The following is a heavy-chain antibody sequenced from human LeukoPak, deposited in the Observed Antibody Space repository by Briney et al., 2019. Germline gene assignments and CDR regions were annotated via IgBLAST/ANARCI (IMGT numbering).Heavy chain of an antibody. D-gene: IGHD3-10*01. V-gene: IGHV1-46*01. CDR3: ARPPDYYGSGSYYLDY. Sequence: ASVKVSCKASGYTFTSYYMHWVRQAPGQGLEWMGIINPSGGSTSYAQKFQGRVTMTRDMSTSTVYMELSSLRSEDTAVYYCARPPDYYGSGSYYLDYWGQGTLVTVSS. CDR2: INPSGGST. CDR1: GYTFTSYY. J-gene: IGHJ4*02.